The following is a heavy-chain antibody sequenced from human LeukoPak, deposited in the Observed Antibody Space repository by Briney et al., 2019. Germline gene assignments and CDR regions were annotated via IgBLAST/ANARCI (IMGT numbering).Heavy chain of an antibody. V-gene: IGHV3-33*08. CDR3: ARVSGTVVPYYFDY. D-gene: IGHD4-23*01. CDR2: IWYDGSNK. Sequence: GGSLRLSCAASGFTFSSYGMHWVRQAPGKGLEWVAVIWYDGSNKYYADSVKGRFTISRDNAKNSLYLQMNSLRAEDTAVYYCARVSGTVVPYYFDYWGQGTLVTVSS. J-gene: IGHJ4*02. CDR1: GFTFSSYG.